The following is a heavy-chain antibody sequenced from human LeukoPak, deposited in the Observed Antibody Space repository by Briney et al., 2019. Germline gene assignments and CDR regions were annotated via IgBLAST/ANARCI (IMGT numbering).Heavy chain of an antibody. D-gene: IGHD3-10*01. CDR2: INPNSGGT. Sequence: ASVKVSCKASGYTLTGYYMHWVRQAPGQGLEWMGRINPNSGGTNYAQKFQGRVTMTRDTSISTAYMELSRLRSDDTAVYYCARTVTPTMVRGVIITLEYFQHWGQGTLVTVSS. CDR1: GYTLTGYY. V-gene: IGHV1-2*06. J-gene: IGHJ1*01. CDR3: ARTVTPTMVRGVIITLEYFQH.